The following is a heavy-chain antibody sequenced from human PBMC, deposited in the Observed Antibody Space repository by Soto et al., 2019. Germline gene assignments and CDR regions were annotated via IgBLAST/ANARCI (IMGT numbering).Heavy chain of an antibody. CDR1: GFTFSDYT. CDR2: ISGSSRYI. CDR3: ARSAAMVTSSWFDP. Sequence: EVQLVESGGGLVKPGGSLRLSCAASGFTFSDYTMNWVRQAPGKGLEWVSSISGSSRYIYYADSVKGRFTISRDNAKKSLYLQMNSLRAEDTAVYYCARSAAMVTSSWFDPWGQGTLVTVSS. J-gene: IGHJ5*02. D-gene: IGHD5-18*01. V-gene: IGHV3-21*01.